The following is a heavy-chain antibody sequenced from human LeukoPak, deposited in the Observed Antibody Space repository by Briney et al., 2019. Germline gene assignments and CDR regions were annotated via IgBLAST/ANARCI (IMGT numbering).Heavy chain of an antibody. D-gene: IGHD3-10*01. V-gene: IGHV3-66*01. CDR1: GFTFSSYA. CDR3: ARARRFGEPTDY. J-gene: IGHJ4*02. Sequence: TGGSLRLSCAASGFTFSSYAMSWVRQAPGKGLEWVSVIYSGGSTYYADSVKGRFTISRDNSKNTLYLQMNSLRAEDTAVYYCARARRFGEPTDYWGQGTLVTVSS. CDR2: IYSGGST.